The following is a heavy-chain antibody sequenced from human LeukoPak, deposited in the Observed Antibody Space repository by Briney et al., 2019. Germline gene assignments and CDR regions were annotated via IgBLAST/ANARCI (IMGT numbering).Heavy chain of an antibody. Sequence: GGSLRLSCGASGFTVNNYGMHWIRQDPGKGVEWVAFIRYDGSNKYYADSVKGRFTICRDNSKNTLYLQMNSLRAEDTAVYYCAKKALTGDFDYWGQGTLVTVSS. J-gene: IGHJ4*02. CDR1: GFTVNNYG. V-gene: IGHV3-30*02. CDR2: IRYDGSNK. CDR3: AKKALTGDFDY. D-gene: IGHD7-27*01.